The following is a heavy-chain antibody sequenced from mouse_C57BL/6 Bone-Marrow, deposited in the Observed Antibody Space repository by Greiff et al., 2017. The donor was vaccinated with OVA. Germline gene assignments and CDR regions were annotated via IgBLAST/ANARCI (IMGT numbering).Heavy chain of an antibody. J-gene: IGHJ2*01. CDR3: ARLGFYYGSSLDY. D-gene: IGHD1-1*01. Sequence: QVQLQQSGPELVKPGASVKISCKASGYAFSSSWMNWVKQRPGKGLEWIGRIYPGDGDTTYNGKFKGKATLTADKSSSSAYMQLSSLTSEDSAVYFCARLGFYYGSSLDYWGQGTTLTVSS. CDR2: IYPGDGDT. CDR1: GYAFSSSW. V-gene: IGHV1-82*01.